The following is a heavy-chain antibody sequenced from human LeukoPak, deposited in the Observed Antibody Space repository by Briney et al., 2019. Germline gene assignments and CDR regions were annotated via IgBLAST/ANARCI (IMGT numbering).Heavy chain of an antibody. CDR3: ARVSSIPGGGFDP. D-gene: IGHD6-13*01. Sequence: GESLKISCKGSGYSFTSYWIGWVRQMPGKGLEWMGIIYPGDSDTKYSPSFQGQVTNSADKSISTAYLQWSSLKASDTAMYYCARVSSIPGGGFDPWGQGTLVTVSS. CDR1: GYSFTSYW. V-gene: IGHV5-51*01. J-gene: IGHJ5*02. CDR2: IYPGDSDT.